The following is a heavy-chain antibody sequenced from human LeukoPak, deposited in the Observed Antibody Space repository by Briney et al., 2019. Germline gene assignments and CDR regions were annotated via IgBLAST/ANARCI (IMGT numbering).Heavy chain of an antibody. J-gene: IGHJ6*03. CDR3: AREWHGDYYYMDV. Sequence: TGGSLRLSCAASGFTFSDYYMSWIRQAPGKGLEWVSYISSSGSTIYYADSVKGRFTISRDNAKNSLYLQMNSLRAEDTAVYYCAREWHGDYYYMDVWGKGTTVTVSS. CDR2: ISSSGSTI. V-gene: IGHV3-11*04. D-gene: IGHD3-10*01. CDR1: GFTFSDYY.